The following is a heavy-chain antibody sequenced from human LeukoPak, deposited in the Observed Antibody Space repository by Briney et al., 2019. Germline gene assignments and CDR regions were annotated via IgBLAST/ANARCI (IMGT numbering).Heavy chain of an antibody. CDR3: ARDRYDPDAFDI. V-gene: IGHV3-11*04. D-gene: IGHD3-9*01. CDR1: GGSISSGDYY. Sequence: LSLTCTVSGGSISSGDYYWSWIRQPPGKGLEWVSCISSGGRSIYYADSVKGRFTISRDNAKNSLSLQMKSLRDEDTAVYYCARDRYDPDAFDIWGLGTMVTVSS. CDR2: ISSGGRSI. J-gene: IGHJ3*02.